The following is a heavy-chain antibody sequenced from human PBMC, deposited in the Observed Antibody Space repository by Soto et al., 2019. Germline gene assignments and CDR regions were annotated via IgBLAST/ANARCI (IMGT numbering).Heavy chain of an antibody. Sequence: EVQLVESGGALVQPGGSLRLSCAAAEFTFSYYPMHWVRQAPGKGLEHVSGISINGDSTYYADSVKGRFTISRDNAKNTLYLQMGSLRVEDRAVYYCARASGVAVSGAVSYDLDGWGPGTTVTVSS. J-gene: IGHJ6*01. CDR3: ARASGVAVSGAVSYDLDG. CDR2: ISINGDST. CDR1: EFTFSYYP. V-gene: IGHV3-64*07. D-gene: IGHD6-19*01.